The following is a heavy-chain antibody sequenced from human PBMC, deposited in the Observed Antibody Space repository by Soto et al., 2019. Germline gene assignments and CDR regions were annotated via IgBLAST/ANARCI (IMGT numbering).Heavy chain of an antibody. J-gene: IGHJ5*02. CDR1: GYAFSSYW. Sequence: GESLKISCQGSGYAFSSYWIAWVRQMPGKGLEWMGIIYPGDSDTRYSPSFQGQVTISVDKSITTAYLQWSSLKASDTAMYYCARGYCTANTCDPCFDPWGQGTLVTVSS. D-gene: IGHD2-8*02. CDR3: ARGYCTANTCDPCFDP. V-gene: IGHV5-51*01. CDR2: IYPGDSDT.